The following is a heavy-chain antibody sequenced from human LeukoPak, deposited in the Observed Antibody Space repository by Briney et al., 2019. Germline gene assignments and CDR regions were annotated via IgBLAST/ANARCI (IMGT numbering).Heavy chain of an antibody. CDR1: RFTFSSYA. CDR2: ISSSGSTI. CDR3: ARPNAYYYYMDV. Sequence: GGSLRLSCAASRFTFSSYAMSWVRQAPGKGLEWVSYISSSGSTIYYADSVKGRFTISRDNAKNSLYLQMNSLRAEDTAVYYCARPNAYYYYMDVWGKGTTVTISS. V-gene: IGHV3-48*04. J-gene: IGHJ6*03.